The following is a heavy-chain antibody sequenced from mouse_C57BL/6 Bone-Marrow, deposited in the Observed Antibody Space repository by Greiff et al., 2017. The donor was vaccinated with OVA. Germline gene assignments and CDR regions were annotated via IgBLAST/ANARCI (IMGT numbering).Heavy chain of an antibody. CDR3: AREGYDYDVKAY. J-gene: IGHJ3*01. V-gene: IGHV1-55*01. D-gene: IGHD2-4*01. Sequence: VQLQQSGAELVKPGASVKMSCKASGYTFTSYWITWVKQRPGQGLEWIGDIYPGSGSTNYNVKFKSKATLTVDTSSSTAYMQLSSLTSEDSAVYYCAREGYDYDVKAYWGQGTLVTVSA. CDR1: GYTFTSYW. CDR2: IYPGSGST.